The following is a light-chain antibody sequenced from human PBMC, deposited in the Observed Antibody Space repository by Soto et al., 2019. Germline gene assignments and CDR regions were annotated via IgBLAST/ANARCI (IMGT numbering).Light chain of an antibody. J-gene: IGKJ1*01. CDR2: AAS. Sequence: DIEMTQSPSTLSASVGDSTTITCRASQSISTWLAWYQQRPGQVPKLLIYAASTLESGVPSRVSGSGSGTEFTLTISSLQAVDFATYYCQDYCSYWTVGQGTKVEI. CDR3: QDYCSYWT. CDR1: QSISTW. V-gene: IGKV1-5*01.